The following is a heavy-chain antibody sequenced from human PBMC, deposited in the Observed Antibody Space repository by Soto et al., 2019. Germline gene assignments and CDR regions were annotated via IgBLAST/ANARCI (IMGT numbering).Heavy chain of an antibody. V-gene: IGHV3-21*01. CDR1: GFTFSSYS. CDR3: ARDRFGDSSGYYGY. Sequence: GGSLRLSCAASGFTFSSYSMNWVRQAPGKGLEWVSSISSSSSYIYYADSVKGRFTISRDNAKNSLYLQMNSLRAEDTAVYYCARDRFGDSSGYYGYWGQGTLVTVSS. D-gene: IGHD3-22*01. CDR2: ISSSSSYI. J-gene: IGHJ4*02.